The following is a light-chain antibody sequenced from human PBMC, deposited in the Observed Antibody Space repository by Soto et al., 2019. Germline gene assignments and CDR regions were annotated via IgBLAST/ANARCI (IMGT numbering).Light chain of an antibody. Sequence: EIVLTQSPGTLSLSPGERATLSCRSSQSVSSNYLAWYQQKPDQAPRLVIYDVSGRATGIPDRVSRSGSGTDFTLTISSLEPDDFAVYYYQQYGSSPTFGQGTKVEIK. CDR1: QSVSSNY. J-gene: IGKJ1*01. V-gene: IGKV3-20*01. CDR3: QQYGSSPT. CDR2: DVS.